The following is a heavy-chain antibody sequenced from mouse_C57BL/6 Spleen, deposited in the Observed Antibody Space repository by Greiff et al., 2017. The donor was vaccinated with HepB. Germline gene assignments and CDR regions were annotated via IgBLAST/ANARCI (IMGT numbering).Heavy chain of an antibody. Sequence: EVKLMESGGGLVQPGGSLKLSCAASGFTFSDYYMYWVRQTPEKRLEWVAYISNGGGSTYYPDTVKGRFTINRDNAKNTLYLQMSRLKSEDTAMYYCARHIWPYCYFDVWGTGTTVTVSS. V-gene: IGHV5-12*01. CDR1: GFTFSDYY. CDR2: ISNGGGST. J-gene: IGHJ1*03. CDR3: ARHIWPYCYFDV.